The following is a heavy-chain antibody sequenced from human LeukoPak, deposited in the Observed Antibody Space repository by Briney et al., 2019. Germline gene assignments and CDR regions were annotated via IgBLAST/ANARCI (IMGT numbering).Heavy chain of an antibody. CDR1: GYNFTTYW. CDR2: IYPGDSDT. CDR3: AGYHGSGSYYNVALDY. Sequence: PGESLKISCQYSGYNFTTYWITWVRQMPGKGLEWMGIIYPGDSDTRYSPSFQGHVTISADKSISTAYLQWSSLKASDTAMYYCAGYHGSGSYYNVALDYWGQGTLVTVSS. J-gene: IGHJ4*02. D-gene: IGHD3-10*01. V-gene: IGHV5-51*01.